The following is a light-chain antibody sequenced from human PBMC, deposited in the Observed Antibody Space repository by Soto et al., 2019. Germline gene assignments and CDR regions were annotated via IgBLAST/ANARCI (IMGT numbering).Light chain of an antibody. CDR1: QSVSGTY. CDR2: GAS. CDR3: QQYVSSPYT. J-gene: IGKJ2*01. Sequence: VLTQSPGTLSLSPGERATLSCRPSQSVSGTYVAWYQQKPGLAPRLLIHGASSSATGVPDRFSGSESETDFTITISSMVPEDSAVYYCQQYVSSPYTFGQGTKLEIK. V-gene: IGKV3-20*01.